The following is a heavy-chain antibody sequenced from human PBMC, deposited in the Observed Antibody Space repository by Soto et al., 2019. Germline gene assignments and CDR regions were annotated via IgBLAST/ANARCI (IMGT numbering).Heavy chain of an antibody. D-gene: IGHD6-13*01. V-gene: IGHV4-31*03. CDR3: ARVVPRTKIAVAGTYWFDP. CDR2: IYYSGSN. CDR1: GGSISSGSYY. J-gene: IGHJ5*02. Sequence: QVQLQESGPGLVKPLQTLSLTCTVSGGSISSGSYYWSWIRQHPGKGLEWIGYIYYSGSNYYNPSLKRRVTISVDTSKNQFSLKLSSVTAADTAVYYCARVVPRTKIAVAGTYWFDPWCQGTLLTVSS.